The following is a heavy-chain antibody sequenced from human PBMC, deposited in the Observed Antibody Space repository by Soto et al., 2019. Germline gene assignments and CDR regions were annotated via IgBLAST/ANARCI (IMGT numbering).Heavy chain of an antibody. CDR3: ATTPLVAGDFGHFDY. CDR2: IYYSGTT. J-gene: IGHJ4*02. Sequence: SETLSLTCIVSGGSISSGGHYWSWIRQHPGKGLEWIGCIYYSGTTYHNPSLKGRVTISVDTSKNQFSLKLNSVTAADTAVYYCATTPLVAGDFGHFDYWGQGTLVTVSS. V-gene: IGHV4-31*03. CDR1: GGSISSGGHY. D-gene: IGHD5-12*01.